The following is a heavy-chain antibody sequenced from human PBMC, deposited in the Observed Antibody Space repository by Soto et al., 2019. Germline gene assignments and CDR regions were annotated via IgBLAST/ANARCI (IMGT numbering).Heavy chain of an antibody. Sequence: QVQLVQSGAEEKKPGASVKVSCKASGYTFTSYAMHWVRQAPGQRLEWMGWINAGNGNTKYSQKFQGRVTITRDTSASTAYMGLSRLRSEDTAVYYCARDIAVGGWFDPWGQGTLVTVSS. CDR2: INAGNGNT. J-gene: IGHJ5*02. D-gene: IGHD6-19*01. V-gene: IGHV1-3*05. CDR1: GYTFTSYA. CDR3: ARDIAVGGWFDP.